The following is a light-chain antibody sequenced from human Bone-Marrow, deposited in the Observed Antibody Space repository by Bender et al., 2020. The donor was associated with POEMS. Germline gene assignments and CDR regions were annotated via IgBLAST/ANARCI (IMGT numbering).Light chain of an antibody. J-gene: IGLJ3*02. CDR1: SGRSSDA. V-gene: IGLV4-69*01. CDR3: QTWGTGIRV. Sequence: QLVLTQSPSASASLGASVKLTCTLSSGRSSDAIAWHQQQPEQGPRYLMKVNGDGSHNKGDGIPDRFSGSSSGAARFLTISSLQSEDEGDYYCQTWGTGIRVFGGGTKLTVL. CDR2: VNGDGSH.